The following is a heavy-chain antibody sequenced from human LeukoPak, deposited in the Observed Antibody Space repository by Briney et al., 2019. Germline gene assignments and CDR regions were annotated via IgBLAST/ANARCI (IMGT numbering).Heavy chain of an antibody. CDR1: GFTFSSYA. V-gene: IGHV3-23*01. J-gene: IGHJ4*02. CDR2: ISGSGGST. Sequence: GGSLRLSCAASGFTFSSYAMSWVRQAPGKGLEWVSAISGSGGSTYYADSVKGRFTISRDNSKNTLYLQMNSLRAEDTAVYYCAKDLAWGQYSGSYFDYWGQGTLVTVSS. D-gene: IGHD1-26*01. CDR3: AKDLAWGQYSGSYFDY.